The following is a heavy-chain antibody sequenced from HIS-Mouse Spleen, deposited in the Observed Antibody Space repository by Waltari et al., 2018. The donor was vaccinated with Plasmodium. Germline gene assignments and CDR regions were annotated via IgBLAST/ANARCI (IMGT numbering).Heavy chain of an antibody. Sequence: QVQLQQWGAGLLKPSETLSLTCAVYGGSFSGYYWSWIRQPPGKGREWIGEINHSGSTNYNPSLKSRVTISVDTSKNQFSLKLSSVTAADTAVYYCARVTSSGVYWYFDLWGRGTLVTVSS. CDR1: GGSFSGYY. CDR3: ARVTSSGVYWYFDL. J-gene: IGHJ2*01. V-gene: IGHV4-34*01. D-gene: IGHD3-3*01. CDR2: INHSGST.